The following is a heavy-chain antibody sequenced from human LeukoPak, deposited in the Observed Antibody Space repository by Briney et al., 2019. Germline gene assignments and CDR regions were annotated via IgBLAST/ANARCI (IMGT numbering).Heavy chain of an antibody. V-gene: IGHV3-21*01. Sequence: GGSLRLSCAASGFTFSSYGMHWVRQAPGKGLEWVSSIGSTSTYIYSADSVRGRFTISRDNSNDSLYLQMNNLRAEDTAVYYCARESDGDVLTGYYPLGYWGQGTLVTVSS. J-gene: IGHJ4*02. CDR3: ARESDGDVLTGYYPLGY. CDR2: IGSTSTYI. CDR1: GFTFSSYG. D-gene: IGHD3-9*01.